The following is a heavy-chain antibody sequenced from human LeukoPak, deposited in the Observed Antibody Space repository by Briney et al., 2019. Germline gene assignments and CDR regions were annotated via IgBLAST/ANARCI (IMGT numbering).Heavy chain of an antibody. CDR2: ISSSGSTI. CDR1: GFTFSGYY. CDR3: ARDTGGDYVWGSYRYYFDY. V-gene: IGHV3-11*01. J-gene: IGHJ4*02. Sequence: PGGSLRLSCAASGFTFSGYYMSWIRQAPGKGLEWVSYISSSGSTIYYADSVKGRFTISRDNAKNSLYLQMNSLRAEDTAVYYCARDTGGDYVWGSYRYYFDYWGQGTLVTVSS. D-gene: IGHD3-16*02.